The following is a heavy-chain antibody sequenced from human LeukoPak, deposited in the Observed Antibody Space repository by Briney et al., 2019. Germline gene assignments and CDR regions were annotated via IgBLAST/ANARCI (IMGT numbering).Heavy chain of an antibody. Sequence: VASVKVSCKASGYTFTSYAMHWVRQAPGQRLEWMGWINAGNGNTKYSQEFQGRVTITRDTSASTAYMELSSLRSDDTAVYYCARDYYDSSGNDYWGQGTLVTVSS. CDR3: ARDYYDSSGNDY. V-gene: IGHV1-3*01. D-gene: IGHD3-22*01. CDR2: INAGNGNT. J-gene: IGHJ4*02. CDR1: GYTFTSYA.